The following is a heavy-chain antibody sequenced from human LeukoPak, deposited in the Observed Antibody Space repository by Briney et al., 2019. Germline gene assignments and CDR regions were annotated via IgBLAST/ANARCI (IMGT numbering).Heavy chain of an antibody. CDR2: IYHSGST. CDR1: GGSISSGGYY. V-gene: IGHV4-30-2*01. CDR3: ARDLPDYSNANYYYYMDV. D-gene: IGHD4-11*01. Sequence: PSETLSLTCTVSGGSISSGGYYWSWIRQPPGKGLEWIGYIYHSGSTYYNPSLKSRVTISVDRSKNQFSLKLSSVTAADTAVYYCARDLPDYSNANYYYYMDVWGKGTTVTVSS. J-gene: IGHJ6*03.